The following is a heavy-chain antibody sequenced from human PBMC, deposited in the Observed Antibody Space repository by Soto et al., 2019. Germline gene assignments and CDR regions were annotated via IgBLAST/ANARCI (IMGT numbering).Heavy chain of an antibody. CDR3: ARGDYDILTGSFLYYGMDV. Sequence: ASVKVSCKASGYTFTGYYMHWVRQAPGQGLEWMGWINPNSGGTNYAQKFQGWVTMTRDTSISTAYMELSKLRSDDTAVYYCARGDYDILTGSFLYYGMDVWGQGTTVTVSS. CDR2: INPNSGGT. D-gene: IGHD3-9*01. CDR1: GYTFTGYY. V-gene: IGHV1-2*04. J-gene: IGHJ6*02.